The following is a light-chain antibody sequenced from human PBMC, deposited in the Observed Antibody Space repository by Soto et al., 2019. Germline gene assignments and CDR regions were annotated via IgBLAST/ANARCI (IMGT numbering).Light chain of an antibody. CDR1: SSNIGSNY. V-gene: IGLV1-47*01. CDR3: AAWDDSLRV. CDR2: RNN. J-gene: IGLJ3*02. Sequence: QAVVTQPPSASGTPGQRVTISCSGSSSNIGSNYVYWYQQLPGTAPKLLIYRNNQRPSGVPDRFSGSESGTSASLAISGLRSEDEADYYCAAWDDSLRVFGGGTKLTVL.